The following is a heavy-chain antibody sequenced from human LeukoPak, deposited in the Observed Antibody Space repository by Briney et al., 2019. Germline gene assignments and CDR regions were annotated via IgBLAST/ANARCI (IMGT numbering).Heavy chain of an antibody. CDR1: GFTFSSYA. CDR3: ARDRSTVVTDWEYLFDN. D-gene: IGHD4-23*01. J-gene: IGHJ4*02. V-gene: IGHV3-30*01. CDR2: TSYDGSNK. Sequence: GGPLRLSCAASGFTFSSYAMHWVRQAPGKGLEWVAVTSYDGSNKYYADSVKGRFTISRDNSKNTLYLQMNSLRAEDTAVYYCARDRSTVVTDWEYLFDNWGQGTLVTVSS.